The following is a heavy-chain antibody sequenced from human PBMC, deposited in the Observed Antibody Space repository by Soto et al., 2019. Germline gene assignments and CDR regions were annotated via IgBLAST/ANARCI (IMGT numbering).Heavy chain of an antibody. V-gene: IGHV3-21*01. CDR2: ISSSSSYI. Sequence: EVQLVESGGGLVKPGGSLRLSCAASGFTFSSYSMNWVRQAPGKGLEWVSSISSSSSYIYYADSVKGRFTISRDNAKNSLYLQMNSLRAEDTAVYYCARDKRSSGWYEASWGQGTLVTVSS. J-gene: IGHJ5*02. D-gene: IGHD6-19*01. CDR3: ARDKRSSGWYEAS. CDR1: GFTFSSYS.